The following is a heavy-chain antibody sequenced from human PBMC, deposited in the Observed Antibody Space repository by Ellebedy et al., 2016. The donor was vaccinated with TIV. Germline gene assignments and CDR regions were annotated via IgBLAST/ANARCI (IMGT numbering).Heavy chain of an antibody. CDR2: INHSGST. Sequence: GSLRLSCTVSGGSISSSSYYWSWIRQPPGKGLEWIGEINHSGSTNYNPSLKSRVTISVDTSKNQFSLKLSSVTAADTAVYYCARGQRIHDYWGQGTLVTVSS. CDR3: ARGQRIHDY. CDR1: GGSISSSSYY. J-gene: IGHJ4*02. V-gene: IGHV4-39*07.